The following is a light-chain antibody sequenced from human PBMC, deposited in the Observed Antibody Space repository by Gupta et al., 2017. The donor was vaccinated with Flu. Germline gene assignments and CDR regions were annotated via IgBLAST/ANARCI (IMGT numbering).Light chain of an antibody. J-gene: IGKJ4*01. V-gene: IGKV3D-20*01. Sequence: PGTLSLSPGERATLSCGASQSVTNNYLAWYQQKPGLAPRLLIYDATTRATGITDRFSGSGSGTDFTLTINKLEPEDFAVYYWQHDGSPLTFGGGTAVDIK. CDR1: QSVTNNY. CDR2: DAT. CDR3: QHDGSPLT.